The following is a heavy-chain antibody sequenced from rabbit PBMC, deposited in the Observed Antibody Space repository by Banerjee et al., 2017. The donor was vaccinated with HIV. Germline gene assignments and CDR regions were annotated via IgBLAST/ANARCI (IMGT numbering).Heavy chain of an antibody. J-gene: IGHJ4*01. CDR2: INISSGNT. V-gene: IGHV1S40*01. CDR3: ARSYGGTNRYFNL. Sequence: QSLEESGGDLVKPEGSLTLTCTASGFSFSNKYVMCWVRQAPGKGLEWIACINISSGNTVYASWAKGRFTISKTSWTTVTLQMTSLTAADTATYFCARSYGGTNRYFNLWGPGTLVTVS. CDR1: GFSFSNKYV. D-gene: IGHD4-2*01.